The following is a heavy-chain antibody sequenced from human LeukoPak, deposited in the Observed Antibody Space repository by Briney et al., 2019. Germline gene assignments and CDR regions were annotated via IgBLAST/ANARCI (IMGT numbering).Heavy chain of an antibody. J-gene: IGHJ4*02. V-gene: IGHV4-34*01. D-gene: IGHD1-26*01. Sequence: PSETLSLTCAVYGGSFSGYYWSWIRQPPGKGLEWIGEINHSGSTNYNPSLKSRVTISVDTSKNQFSLKLSSVTAADTAVYYCARHPSGSYNNGLDYWGQGTLVTISS. CDR3: ARHPSGSYNNGLDY. CDR1: GGSFSGYY. CDR2: INHSGST.